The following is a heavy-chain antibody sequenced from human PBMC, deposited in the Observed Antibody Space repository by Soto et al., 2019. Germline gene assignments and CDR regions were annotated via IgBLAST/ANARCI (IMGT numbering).Heavy chain of an antibody. D-gene: IGHD2-15*01. V-gene: IGHV1-3*01. Sequence: QVQLVQSGAEVKKPGASVKVSCKASGYTFTSYAMHWVRQAPGQRLEWMGWINAGNGNTKYSQKFQDRVTITRDTSASTAYMEVSSLRSEDTAVYYCARGPGGPDGPGDYWGQGTLVTVSS. CDR1: GYTFTSYA. CDR3: ARGPGGPDGPGDY. CDR2: INAGNGNT. J-gene: IGHJ4*02.